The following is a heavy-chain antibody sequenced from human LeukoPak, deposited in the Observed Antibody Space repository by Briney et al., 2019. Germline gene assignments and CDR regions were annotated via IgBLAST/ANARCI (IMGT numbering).Heavy chain of an antibody. CDR2: ISAYNGDT. CDR1: GYSFTTYG. D-gene: IGHD5-12*01. J-gene: IGHJ4*02. V-gene: IGHV1-18*01. Sequence: ASVKVSCKTSGYSFTTYGVTWVRQAPRQGLEWMGWISAYNGDTNYAQKLQGRVTMTTDTSTSTAYMELRSLRSDDTAVYYCARAPRGGVATDWGQGTLVTVSS. CDR3: ARAPRGGVATD.